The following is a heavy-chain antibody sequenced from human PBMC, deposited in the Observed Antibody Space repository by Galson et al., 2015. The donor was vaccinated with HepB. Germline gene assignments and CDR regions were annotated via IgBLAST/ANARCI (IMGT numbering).Heavy chain of an antibody. D-gene: IGHD6-6*01. Sequence: SLRLSCAASGFTFSSYAMSWVRQAPGKGLEWVSYISSSSSTIYYADSVKGRFTISRDNAKNSLYLQMNSLRDEDTAVYYCARDGYSSSAYYYYGMDVWGQGTTVTVSS. V-gene: IGHV3-48*02. CDR2: ISSSSSTI. CDR3: ARDGYSSSAYYYYGMDV. CDR1: GFTFSSYA. J-gene: IGHJ6*02.